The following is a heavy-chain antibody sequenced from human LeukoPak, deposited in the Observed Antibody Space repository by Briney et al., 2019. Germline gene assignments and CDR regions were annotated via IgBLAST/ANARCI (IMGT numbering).Heavy chain of an antibody. J-gene: IGHJ3*02. Sequence: GESLKISCKGSGYSFTSYWIGWVRQMPGKGLEWMGIIYPGDSDTRYSPSFQGQVTISADKSISTAYLQWSSLKASDTAMYYCARRGYYYDSSNDAFDIWGQGTMVTVSS. V-gene: IGHV5-51*01. CDR2: IYPGDSDT. CDR1: GYSFTSYW. CDR3: ARRGYYYDSSNDAFDI. D-gene: IGHD3-22*01.